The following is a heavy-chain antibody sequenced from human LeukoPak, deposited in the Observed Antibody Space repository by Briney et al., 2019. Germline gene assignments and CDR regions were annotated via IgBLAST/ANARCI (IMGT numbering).Heavy chain of an antibody. CDR1: GFTFSNYA. V-gene: IGHV3-23*01. J-gene: IGHJ4*02. CDR2: ISGSGGST. D-gene: IGHD6-13*01. Sequence: GGSLRLSCAASGFTFSNYAMTWVRQAPGKGLEWVSGISGSGGSTYYADSVKGRFTVSRDNSKNTLFLQMNSLRAEDTAVYYCAKGPGRYSSSWYYWGQGTLVTVSS. CDR3: AKGPGRYSSSWYY.